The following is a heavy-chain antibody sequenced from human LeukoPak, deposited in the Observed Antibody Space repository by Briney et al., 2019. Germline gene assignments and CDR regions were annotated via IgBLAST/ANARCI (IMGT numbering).Heavy chain of an antibody. Sequence: SETLSLTCGVSGGSFNSDDYHWNWIRQPPGRGLEWIGYIYYGGNTNYNPSLRSRVTISMDTSKNQFSLKVNSVTAADTAAYFCASGPRNYYYSGSYHYWGQGTLVTVSS. CDR2: IYYGGNT. V-gene: IGHV4-61*08. J-gene: IGHJ4*02. CDR3: ASGPRNYYYSGSYHY. D-gene: IGHD3-10*01. CDR1: GGSFNSDDYH.